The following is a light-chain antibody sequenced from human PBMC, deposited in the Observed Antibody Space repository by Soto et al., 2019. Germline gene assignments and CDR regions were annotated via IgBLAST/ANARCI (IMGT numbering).Light chain of an antibody. CDR3: SSHTTSNTQV. CDR2: EVS. V-gene: IGLV2-14*01. CDR1: SSDIGGYNY. J-gene: IGLJ3*02. Sequence: QSALTQPASVSGSPGQSITISCTGTSSDIGGYNYVSWYQQHPGNPPKLMIYEVSNRPSWVSNRFSGSKSGNTASLTISGLQAEDEADYYCSSHTTSNTQVFGGGTKLTVL.